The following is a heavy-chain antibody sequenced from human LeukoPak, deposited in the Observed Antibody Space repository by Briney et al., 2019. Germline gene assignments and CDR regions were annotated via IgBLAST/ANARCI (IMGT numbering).Heavy chain of an antibody. Sequence: GASVKVSCKASGYTFTSYGVSWVRQAPGQGLQWMGWISAYNGNTNYAQKLQGRVTMTTDTSTSTAYMELRSLRSDDTAVYYCARDRHADGYNWYLAATNYFDYWGQGTLVTVSP. CDR2: ISAYNGNT. CDR1: GYTFTSYG. D-gene: IGHD5-24*01. J-gene: IGHJ4*02. V-gene: IGHV1-18*01. CDR3: ARDRHADGYNWYLAATNYFDY.